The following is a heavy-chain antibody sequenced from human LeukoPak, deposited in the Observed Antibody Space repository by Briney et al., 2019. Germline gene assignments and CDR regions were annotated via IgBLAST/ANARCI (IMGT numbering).Heavy chain of an antibody. CDR2: ISGSGDST. CDR3: ASINYYDSSGYPDY. CDR1: GFTFNNYA. J-gene: IGHJ4*02. Sequence: GGSLRLSCAASGFTFNNYAMSWVRQAPGKGLEWVSGISGSGDSTYYADSVKGRFTISRDNSKNTLFLQMSSLRAEDTAVYYCASINYYDSSGYPDYWGQGTLVTVSS. V-gene: IGHV3-23*01. D-gene: IGHD3-22*01.